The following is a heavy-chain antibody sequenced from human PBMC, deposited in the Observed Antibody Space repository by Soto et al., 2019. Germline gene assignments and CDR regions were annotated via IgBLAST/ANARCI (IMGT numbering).Heavy chain of an antibody. CDR3: AKGVVGATYYYYYGMDV. J-gene: IGHJ6*02. CDR1: GFTFDDYA. CDR2: ISWNSGSI. Sequence: ESGGGLVQPGRSLRLSCAASGFTFDDYAMHWVRQAPGKGLEWVSGISWNSGSIGYADSVKGRFTISRDNAKNSLYLQMNSLRAEDTALYYCAKGVVGATYYYYYGMDVWGQGTTVTVSS. D-gene: IGHD1-26*01. V-gene: IGHV3-9*01.